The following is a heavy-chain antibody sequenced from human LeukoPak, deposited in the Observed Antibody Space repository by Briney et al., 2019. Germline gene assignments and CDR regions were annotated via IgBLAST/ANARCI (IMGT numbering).Heavy chain of an antibody. V-gene: IGHV3-21*01. CDR3: ATDWAWGGFDH. CDR2: ISSSSSYI. J-gene: IGHJ4*02. Sequence: GGSLRLSCAASGFTFSSYSMNWVRQAPGKGLEWVSSISSSSSYIYYADSVKGRFTISRDNAKNTLYLQMTSLRVEDTAVYYCATDWAWGGFDHWGQGALVTVSS. CDR1: GFTFSSYS. D-gene: IGHD3-16*01.